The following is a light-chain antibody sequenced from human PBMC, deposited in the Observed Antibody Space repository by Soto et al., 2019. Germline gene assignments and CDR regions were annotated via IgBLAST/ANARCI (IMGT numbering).Light chain of an antibody. J-gene: IGLJ1*01. CDR1: STDVGRINY. CDR3: ISFVHGTSYV. Sequence: QSALTQAPSASGSPGQSVTISCAGTSTDVGRINYVSWYQHHPGKAPKLIIYDVTKRPSGVPDRFSGSKSGNTAYLTVSGLQAEDEADYVCISFVHGTSYVFGTGTKLTVL. V-gene: IGLV2-8*01. CDR2: DVT.